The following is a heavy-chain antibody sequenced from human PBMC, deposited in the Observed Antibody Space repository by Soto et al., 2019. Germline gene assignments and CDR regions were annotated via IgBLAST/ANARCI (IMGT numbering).Heavy chain of an antibody. V-gene: IGHV3-30*18. Sequence: QVQLVESGGGVVQPGRSLRLSCAASGFTFSSYGMHWVRQAPGKGLEWVAVISYDGSNKYYADSVKGRFTISRDNYKNTLYLQMNSLRAEDTAVYYCAKAYYGSGNMDVWGQGTTVTVSS. CDR1: GFTFSSYG. D-gene: IGHD3-10*01. CDR2: ISYDGSNK. CDR3: AKAYYGSGNMDV. J-gene: IGHJ6*02.